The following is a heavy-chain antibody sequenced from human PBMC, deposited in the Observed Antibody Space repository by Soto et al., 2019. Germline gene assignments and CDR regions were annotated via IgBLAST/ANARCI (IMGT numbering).Heavy chain of an antibody. Sequence: QVQLVESGGGVVQPGRSLRLSCAASGFIFSDYAMHWVRQGPGKGLEWVAVISYGGDNKYYADSVRGRFAISRDNLKNTLDVQMNSLIPEDTAMYHCAKARHSTSWYGLEADFWGQGTLVTVSS. CDR2: ISYGGDNK. V-gene: IGHV3-30*09. J-gene: IGHJ4*02. CDR1: GFIFSDYA. D-gene: IGHD6-13*01. CDR3: AKARHSTSWYGLEADF.